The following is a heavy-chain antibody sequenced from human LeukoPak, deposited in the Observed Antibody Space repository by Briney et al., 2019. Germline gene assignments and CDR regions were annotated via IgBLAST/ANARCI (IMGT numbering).Heavy chain of an antibody. CDR2: ISGSGGST. V-gene: IGHV3-23*01. CDR1: GFTFSSYA. Sequence: GGSLRLSCAASGFTFSSYAMSWVRQAPGKALEWVSAISGSGGSTYYAHPVKGRFTISRDNSKNTLYLHINTLRAQDTSLYYCAKDAAIVVVPAAIFDYWGQGTLVTVSS. CDR3: AKDAAIVVVPAAIFDY. D-gene: IGHD2-2*01. J-gene: IGHJ4*02.